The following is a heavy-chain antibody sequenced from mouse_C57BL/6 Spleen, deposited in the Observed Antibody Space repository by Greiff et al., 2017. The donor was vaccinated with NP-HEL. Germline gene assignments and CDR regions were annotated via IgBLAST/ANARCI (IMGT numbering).Heavy chain of an antibody. J-gene: IGHJ2*01. V-gene: IGHV5-4*03. D-gene: IGHD2-5*01. CDR3: ARGKAYYSNYFDY. CDR1: GFTFSSYA. CDR2: ISDGGSYT. Sequence: EVKLVESGGGLVKPGGSLKLSCAASGFTFSSYAMSWVRQTPEKRLEWVATISDGGSYTYYPDNVKGRFTISRDNAKNNLYLQMSHLKSEDTAMYYCARGKAYYSNYFDYWGQGTTLTVSS.